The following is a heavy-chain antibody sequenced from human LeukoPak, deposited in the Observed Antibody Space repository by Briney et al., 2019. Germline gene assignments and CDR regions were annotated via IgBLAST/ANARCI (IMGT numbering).Heavy chain of an antibody. D-gene: IGHD3-16*02. CDR1: GFTFSSYS. J-gene: IGHJ4*02. CDR2: ISSSSSYI. V-gene: IGHV3-21*01. Sequence: GGSLRLSCAASGFTFSSYSMNWVRQAPGKGLEWVSSISSSSSYIYYADSVKGRFTISRDNAKNSLYLQMNSLRAEDTAVYYCAREYYDYVWGSYRWYYFDYWGQGTLVTVSS. CDR3: AREYYDYVWGSYRWYYFDY.